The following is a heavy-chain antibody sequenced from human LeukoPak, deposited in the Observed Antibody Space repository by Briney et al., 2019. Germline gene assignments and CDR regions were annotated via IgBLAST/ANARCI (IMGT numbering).Heavy chain of an antibody. CDR3: ARVNYDILTGYYFDY. CDR2: IYYSGST. Sequence: SETLSLTCTVSGGSISGYYWSWIRQPPGKGLEWIGYIYYSGSTNYNPSLKSRVTISVDTSKNQFSLKLSSVTAADTAVYYCARVNYDILTGYYFDYWGQGTLVTVSS. V-gene: IGHV4-59*01. D-gene: IGHD3-9*01. CDR1: GGSISGYY. J-gene: IGHJ4*02.